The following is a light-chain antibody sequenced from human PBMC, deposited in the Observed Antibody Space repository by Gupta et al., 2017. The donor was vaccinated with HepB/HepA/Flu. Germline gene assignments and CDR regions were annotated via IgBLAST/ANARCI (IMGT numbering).Light chain of an antibody. V-gene: IGKV3-15*01. CDR3: EQDDFWPYT. Sequence: EIVMTQSPATLSVSPGERATLSCRASQSVDSNYLAWYQQRPGQAPRLLIYGTSFRCTGVPARFSGSGSGTEFTLTISSLQSEDFGVYYCEQDDFWPYTFGRGTKLEIK. CDR1: QSVDSN. CDR2: GTS. J-gene: IGKJ2*01.